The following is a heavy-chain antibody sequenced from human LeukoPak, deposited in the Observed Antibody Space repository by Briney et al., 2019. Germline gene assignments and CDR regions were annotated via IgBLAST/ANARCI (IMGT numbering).Heavy chain of an antibody. CDR3: ARGHVDTVMTGEYDY. CDR2: IKQDESEK. D-gene: IGHD5-18*01. Sequence: GGSLRLSCTASGFTFGDYAMSWFRQAPGKGLEWVANIKQDESEKYYVDSVKGRFTVSRDNAKNSLYLQMSSLRAEDTAIYYCARGHVDTVMTGEYDYWGQGTLVTVCS. V-gene: IGHV3-7*01. CDR1: GFTFGDYA. J-gene: IGHJ4*02.